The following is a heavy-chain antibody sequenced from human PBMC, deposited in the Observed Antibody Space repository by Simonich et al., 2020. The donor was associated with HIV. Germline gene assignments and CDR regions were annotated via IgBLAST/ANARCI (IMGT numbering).Heavy chain of an antibody. CDR1: GYTFTSYG. D-gene: IGHD3-3*01. J-gene: IGHJ6*02. CDR3: ARTRRITIFGVVRGNGMDV. CDR2: SSADNGKT. V-gene: IGHV1-18*01. Sequence: QVQLVQSGAEVKKPGASVKVSCTASGYTFTSYGISCVRQAHGQGLEWMGWSSADNGKTNYAKRTQGRCTMTSATSTSTAYMELRSLRSDDTAVYYCARTRRITIFGVVRGNGMDVWGQGTTVTVSS.